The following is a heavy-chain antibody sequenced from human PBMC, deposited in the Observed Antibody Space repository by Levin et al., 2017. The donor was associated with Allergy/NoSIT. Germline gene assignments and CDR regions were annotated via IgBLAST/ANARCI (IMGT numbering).Heavy chain of an antibody. V-gene: IGHV1-18*01. D-gene: IGHD2-21*02. Sequence: GASVKVSCKASGYSFSTYGISWVRQAPGQGLEWMGWISPYNGDTNYAQNLQGRVTMTTDTSTGTAYMELRSLRSDDTAVYYCARDLAHCGGDCFYDTFDIWGQGTMVTVSS. J-gene: IGHJ3*02. CDR2: ISPYNGDT. CDR1: GYSFSTYG. CDR3: ARDLAHCGGDCFYDTFDI.